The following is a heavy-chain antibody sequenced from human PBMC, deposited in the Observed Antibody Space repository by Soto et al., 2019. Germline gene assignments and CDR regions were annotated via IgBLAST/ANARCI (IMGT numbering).Heavy chain of an antibody. D-gene: IGHD3-10*01. CDR2: IYYSGNT. Sequence: SETLSLTCTVSGGSTSSDNYWSWIRQPPGKGLEWIGHIYYSGNTDYNPSLKSRLAISIDTSKNQFSLKLTSVTAADTAIYFCARLVYDTRLNYMYFDFWGQGTLVTVSS. J-gene: IGHJ4*02. CDR1: GGSTSSDNY. CDR3: ARLVYDTRLNYMYFDF. V-gene: IGHV4-39*07.